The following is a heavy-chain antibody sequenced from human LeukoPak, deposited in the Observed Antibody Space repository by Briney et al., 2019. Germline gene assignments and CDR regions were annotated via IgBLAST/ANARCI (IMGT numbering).Heavy chain of an antibody. Sequence: ASVKVSCKASGYTFTSYYMHWVRQAPGQGLEWMGLINPTGGSTGYAQKFQGRVTMTRDMSTSTDYMELSSLRSEDTAVYYCARGGRWELPRPYSFDIWGQGTMVTVSS. CDR2: INPTGGST. D-gene: IGHD1-26*01. CDR1: GYTFTSYY. V-gene: IGHV1-46*01. J-gene: IGHJ3*02. CDR3: ARGGRWELPRPYSFDI.